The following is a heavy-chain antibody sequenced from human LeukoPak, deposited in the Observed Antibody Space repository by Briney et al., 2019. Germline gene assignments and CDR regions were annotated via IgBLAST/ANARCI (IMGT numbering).Heavy chain of an antibody. CDR1: GGSISSYY. J-gene: IGHJ3*02. CDR2: IYTSGST. CDR3: ARDLAGNDYGDYGSFDI. V-gene: IGHV4-4*07. D-gene: IGHD4-17*01. Sequence: PSETLSLTCTVSGGSISSYYWSWIRQPAGKGLEWIGRIYTSGSTNYNPSLKSRVTMSVDTSKNQFSLKLSSVTAADTAVYYCARDLAGNDYGDYGSFDIWGQGTMGTVSS.